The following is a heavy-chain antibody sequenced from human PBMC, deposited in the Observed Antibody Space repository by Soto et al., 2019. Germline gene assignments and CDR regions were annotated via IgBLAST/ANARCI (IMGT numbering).Heavy chain of an antibody. CDR2: INHSGRT. V-gene: IGHV4-34*01. J-gene: IGHJ5*02. CDR3: ARVQYSDFWSGLKPYNWFDP. Sequence: SETLSLTCAVYGWSFSGYYCSLIRQPPGKGLEWIGEINHSGRTNYNPSLKSRVTISVDTSKNQFSLKLSSVTAADTAVYYCARVQYSDFWSGLKPYNWFDPWGQGTLVTVSS. CDR1: GWSFSGYY. D-gene: IGHD3-3*01.